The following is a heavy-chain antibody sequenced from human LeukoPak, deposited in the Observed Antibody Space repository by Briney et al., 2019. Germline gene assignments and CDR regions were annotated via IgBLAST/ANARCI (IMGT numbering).Heavy chain of an antibody. CDR2: IYPDGSDT. J-gene: IGHJ4*02. CDR3: VRQVAGAAGGIDF. D-gene: IGHD6-19*01. Sequence: GESLKISSKGSGYRFTSYWIGCVRQMPGKGLEWMGMIYPDGSDTRYSPSFKGQVTISADKSTSTAYLQWSSLKASDTAMYYCVRQVAGAAGGIDFWGLGTLVTVSS. V-gene: IGHV5-51*01. CDR1: GYRFTSYW.